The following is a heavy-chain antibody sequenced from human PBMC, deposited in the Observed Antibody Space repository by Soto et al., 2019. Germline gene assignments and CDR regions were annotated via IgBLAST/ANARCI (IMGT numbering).Heavy chain of an antibody. V-gene: IGHV4-31*03. Sequence: VQLQESGPGLVKPSQTLSLTCTVSGGSIRSGGYFWSWVRKQPGKGLEWIGHIYYRGGTSYNPSLESRVAMSVDTSKNDFTLKVNSVTAADTAIYYCARFAKEENPKLESWYAFDFWGRGTLVTVSS. D-gene: IGHD3-9*01. J-gene: IGHJ2*01. CDR3: ARFAKEENPKLESWYAFDF. CDR2: IYYRGGT. CDR1: GGSIRSGGYF.